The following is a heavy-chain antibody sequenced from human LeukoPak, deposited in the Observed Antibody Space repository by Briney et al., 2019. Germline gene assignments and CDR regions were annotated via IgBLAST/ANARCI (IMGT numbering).Heavy chain of an antibody. CDR3: ARIRSEMGEDDY. Sequence: GGSLRLSCAASGLTFSSYWMSWVRQAPGEGLEWVANIKQDGSEKYYVDSVKGRFTISRDNAKNSLYLQMNSLRAEDTAVYYCARIRSEMGEDDYWGQGTLVTVSS. D-gene: IGHD3-16*01. J-gene: IGHJ4*02. CDR1: GLTFSSYW. CDR2: IKQDGSEK. V-gene: IGHV3-7*01.